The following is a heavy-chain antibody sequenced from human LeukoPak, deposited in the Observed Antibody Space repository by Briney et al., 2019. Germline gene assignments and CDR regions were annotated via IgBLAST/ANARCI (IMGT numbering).Heavy chain of an antibody. CDR3: ARNRYSYGPFDY. CDR1: GFTFSSYG. D-gene: IGHD5-18*01. Sequence: GRSLRLSCAASGFTFSSYGMHWVRQAPGKGLEWVAVIWYDGSNKYYADSVKGRFTISRDNSKNTLYLQMNSLRAEDTAVYYCARNRYSYGPFDYWGQGTLVTVSS. V-gene: IGHV3-33*01. CDR2: IWYDGSNK. J-gene: IGHJ4*02.